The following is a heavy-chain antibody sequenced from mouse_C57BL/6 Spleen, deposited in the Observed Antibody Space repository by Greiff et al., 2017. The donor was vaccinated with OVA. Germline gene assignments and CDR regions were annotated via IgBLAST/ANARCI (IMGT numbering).Heavy chain of an antibody. Sequence: VQLQQSGPELVKPGASVKISCKASGYAFSSSWMNWVKQRPGQGLEWIGRIYPGDGDTNYNGKFKGKATLTADKSSSTAYMQLSRLTSEDSAVYFCARGSSGYGYFDYWGQGTTLTVSS. D-gene: IGHD3-2*02. CDR3: ARGSSGYGYFDY. J-gene: IGHJ2*01. CDR2: IYPGDGDT. CDR1: GYAFSSSW. V-gene: IGHV1-82*01.